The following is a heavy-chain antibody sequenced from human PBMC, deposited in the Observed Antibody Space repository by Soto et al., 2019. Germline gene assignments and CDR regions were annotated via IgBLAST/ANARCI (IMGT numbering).Heavy chain of an antibody. CDR3: ARDESTVEGHFDY. Sequence: SETLSLTCTVSGGSISSGDYYWSWIRQPPGKGLEWIGYIYYSGSTYYNPSLESRVTISVDTSKNQFSLKLSSVTAADTAVYYCARDESTVEGHFDYWGQGTLVTVSS. CDR2: IYYSGST. D-gene: IGHD4-17*01. CDR1: GGSISSGDYY. V-gene: IGHV4-30-4*01. J-gene: IGHJ4*02.